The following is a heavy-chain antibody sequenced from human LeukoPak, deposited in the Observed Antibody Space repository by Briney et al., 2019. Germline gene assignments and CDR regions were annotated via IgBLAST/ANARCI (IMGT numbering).Heavy chain of an antibody. V-gene: IGHV4-4*07. CDR1: GGSISSYY. CDR2: IYTSGST. CDR3: AREGPYDFWSGYCIFDY. D-gene: IGHD3-3*01. J-gene: IGHJ4*02. Sequence: TSETLSLTCTVSGGSISSYYWSWIRQPAGKGLEWIGRIYTSGSTNYNPSLKSRVTMSVDTSKNQFSLKLSSVTAADTAVYYCAREGPYDFWSGYCIFDYWGQGTLVTVSS.